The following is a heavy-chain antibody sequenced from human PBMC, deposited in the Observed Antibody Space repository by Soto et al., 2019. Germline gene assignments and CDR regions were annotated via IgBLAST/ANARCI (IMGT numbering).Heavy chain of an antibody. CDR2: IIPILGIA. CDR3: ARERDPMGSWFDP. D-gene: IGHD1-26*01. Sequence: QVQLVQSGAEVKKPGSSVKVSCKASGGTFSSYTISWVRQAPGQGLEWMGRIIPILGIANYAQKFQGRVTXTXDXXTSTADMELSSLRSEDTAVYYCARERDPMGSWFDPWGQGTLVTVSS. V-gene: IGHV1-69*08. J-gene: IGHJ5*02. CDR1: GGTFSSYT.